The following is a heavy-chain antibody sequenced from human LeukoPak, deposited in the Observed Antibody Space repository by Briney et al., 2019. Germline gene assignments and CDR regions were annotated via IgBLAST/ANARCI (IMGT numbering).Heavy chain of an antibody. D-gene: IGHD3-9*01. V-gene: IGHV1-2*06. CDR3: ARVSSPRYFGWLAFDY. CDR1: GYTFTGYY. Sequence: ASVKVSCKASGYTFTGYYMHWVRQAPGQGLEWMGRFNPNNGGTNYAQKIQGRVTMTRDTSISTAYMELSRLRSDDTAVYYCARVSSPRYFGWLAFDYWGQGTLVTVSS. J-gene: IGHJ4*02. CDR2: FNPNNGGT.